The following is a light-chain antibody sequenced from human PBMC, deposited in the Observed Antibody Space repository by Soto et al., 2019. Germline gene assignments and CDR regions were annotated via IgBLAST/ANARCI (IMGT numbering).Light chain of an antibody. V-gene: IGKV1-5*01. Sequence: DIQMTQSPSTLSASVGDRVTITCRAIQSIGSWLAWYQQKPGKAPKLLIYDASGLERGVPSRFSGSGSGTECTLTISSLQPDDFATYYCQQYKKYSTFGGGTKVEIK. J-gene: IGKJ4*01. CDR1: QSIGSW. CDR3: QQYKKYST. CDR2: DAS.